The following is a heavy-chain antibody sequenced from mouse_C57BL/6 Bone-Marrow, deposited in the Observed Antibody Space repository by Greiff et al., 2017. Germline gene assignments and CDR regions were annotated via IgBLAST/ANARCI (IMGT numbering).Heavy chain of an antibody. CDR1: GFTFSSYA. D-gene: IGHD2-4*01. CDR3: ARDYDYVYYAMDY. V-gene: IGHV5-4*01. CDR2: ISDGGSYT. Sequence: EVMLVESGGGLVKPGGSLKLSCAASGFTFSSYAMSWVRQTPEKRLEWVATISDGGSYTYYPDNVKGRFTISRDNAKNNLYLQMSHLKSEDTAMXYCARDYDYVYYAMDYWGQGTSVTVSS. J-gene: IGHJ4*01.